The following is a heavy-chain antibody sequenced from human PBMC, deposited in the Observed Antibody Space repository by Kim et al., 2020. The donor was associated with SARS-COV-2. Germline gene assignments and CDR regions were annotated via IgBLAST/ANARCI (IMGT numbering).Heavy chain of an antibody. J-gene: IGHJ5*02. Sequence: ASVKVSCKASGYTFTGYYMHWVRQAPGQGLEWMGWINPNSGGTNYAQKFQGRVTMTRDTSISTAYMELSRLRSDDTAVYYCARERPGITGRRTHNWFDPWGQGTLVTVSS. CDR2: INPNSGGT. CDR1: GYTFTGYY. D-gene: IGHD1-20*01. CDR3: ARERPGITGRRTHNWFDP. V-gene: IGHV1-2*02.